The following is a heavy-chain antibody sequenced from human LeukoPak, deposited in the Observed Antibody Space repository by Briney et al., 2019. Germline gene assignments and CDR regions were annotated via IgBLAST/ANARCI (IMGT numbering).Heavy chain of an antibody. CDR2: MNPNSGNT. D-gene: IGHD1-20*01. J-gene: IGHJ4*02. CDR3: PRGLTGEFDY. CDR1: GYTFTSYD. V-gene: IGHV1-8*03. Sequence: ASVKVSCKASGYTFTSYDINWVGQAPGQGLEGMGWMNPNSGNTEYAQKFQDRVTITRNNDISTAYMDLSSLTDADTAAYYSPRGLTGEFDYCGQGTLITVSS.